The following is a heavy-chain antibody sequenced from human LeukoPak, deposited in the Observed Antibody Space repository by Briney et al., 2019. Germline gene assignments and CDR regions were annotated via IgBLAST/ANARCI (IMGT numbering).Heavy chain of an antibody. J-gene: IGHJ4*02. V-gene: IGHV3-7*01. CDR2: INRGGSVK. Sequence: GGSLRLSCSASGFTFSNYWMSWVRQAPGKGLEWVANINRGGSVKYYVDSVKGRFTISRDDAKNSLYVQMNSLRDEDTAVYYCARVGYSGWNLEYWGQGTLVTVSS. D-gene: IGHD5-12*01. CDR1: GFTFSNYW. CDR3: ARVGYSGWNLEY.